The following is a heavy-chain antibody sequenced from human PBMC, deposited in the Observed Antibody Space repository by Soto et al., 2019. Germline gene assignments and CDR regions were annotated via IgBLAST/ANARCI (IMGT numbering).Heavy chain of an antibody. CDR2: ISYDGSNK. V-gene: IGHV3-30-3*01. D-gene: IGHD3-3*01. CDR1: GFTFSSYA. CDR3: ARADYDFWSGYYTRTLIKYYYYGMDV. J-gene: IGHJ6*02. Sequence: GGSLRLSCAASGFTFSSYAMHWVRQAPGKGLEWVAVISYDGSNKYYADSVKGRFTISRDNSKNTLYLQMNSLRAEDTAVYYYARADYDFWSGYYTRTLIKYYYYGMDVWGQGTTVTVSS.